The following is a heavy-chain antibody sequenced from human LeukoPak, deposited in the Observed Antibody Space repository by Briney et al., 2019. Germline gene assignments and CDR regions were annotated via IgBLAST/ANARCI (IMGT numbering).Heavy chain of an antibody. V-gene: IGHV4-61*09. J-gene: IGHJ4*02. Sequence: SQTLSLICTVSGGSISSGTYYWSWIRQPAGKGLEWIGHIFTSGSTNYNPSLKSRVTISVDASKNQFSLKLTAVTAADTAVYYCARNTYYYHSGTYLDYWGQGILVTVSS. D-gene: IGHD3-10*01. CDR2: IFTSGST. CDR3: ARNTYYYHSGTYLDY. CDR1: GGSISSGTYY.